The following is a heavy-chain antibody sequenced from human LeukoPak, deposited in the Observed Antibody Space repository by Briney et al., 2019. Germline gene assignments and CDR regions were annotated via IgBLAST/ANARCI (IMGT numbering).Heavy chain of an antibody. CDR2: IIPIFGTA. CDR1: GGTFSSYA. CDR3: ARVEWNTAMVLGDY. Sequence: SVKVSCKASGGTFSSYAISWVRQAPGQGLEWMGGIIPIFGTANYAQKFQGRVTITADESTSTAYMELSSLRSEDTAVYYCARVEWNTAMVLGDYWGQGTLVTVSS. D-gene: IGHD5-18*01. J-gene: IGHJ4*02. V-gene: IGHV1-69*01.